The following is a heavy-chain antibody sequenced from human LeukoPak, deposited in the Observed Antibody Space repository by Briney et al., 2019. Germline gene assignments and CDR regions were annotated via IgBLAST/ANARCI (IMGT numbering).Heavy chain of an antibody. CDR2: ISASNGNR. V-gene: IGHV1-18*01. Sequence: ASVKVSCKASGYTFTLYGISWVRQAPGQGLEWMGGISASNGNRNYAQKLQGRVTMTTDTSTSTAYMELRTLRSDDTAVYYCARESSTAPLGITGPLDYWGQGTLVTVSS. J-gene: IGHJ4*02. CDR1: GYTFTLYG. D-gene: IGHD1-14*01. CDR3: ARESSTAPLGITGPLDY.